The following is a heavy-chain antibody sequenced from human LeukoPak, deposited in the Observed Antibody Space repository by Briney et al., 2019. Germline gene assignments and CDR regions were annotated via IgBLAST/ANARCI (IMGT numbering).Heavy chain of an antibody. CDR3: ATDVPAVTIFGY. D-gene: IGHD2-2*01. Sequence: GGSLGLSCAASGFTFSTYWMHWVRQAPGTGRVWFSLINSDGSSTNYADSVKGRFTISRDNAKNTLYLQMNSLRAEDTAVYYCATDVPAVTIFGYWGQGTLVTVSS. CDR1: GFTFSTYW. CDR2: INSDGSST. V-gene: IGHV3-74*01. J-gene: IGHJ4*02.